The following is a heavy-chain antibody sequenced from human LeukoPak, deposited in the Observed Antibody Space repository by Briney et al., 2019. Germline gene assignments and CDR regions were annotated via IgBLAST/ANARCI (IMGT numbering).Heavy chain of an antibody. CDR3: AREEEDVYYFDY. Sequence: GGSLRLSCAASGFTFSRYSMNWVRQAPGKGLEWVSFISRSSTFIDYADSVKGRFTISRDNAKNSLYLQMNSLRAEDTAVYYCAREEEDVYYFDYWGQGTLVTVSS. J-gene: IGHJ4*02. V-gene: IGHV3-21*01. CDR1: GFTFSRYS. D-gene: IGHD2-15*01. CDR2: ISRSSTFI.